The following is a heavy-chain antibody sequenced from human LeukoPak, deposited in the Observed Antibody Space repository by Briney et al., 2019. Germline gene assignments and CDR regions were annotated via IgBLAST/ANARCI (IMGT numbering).Heavy chain of an antibody. J-gene: IGHJ4*02. V-gene: IGHV3-7*01. D-gene: IGHD2-15*01. Sequence: GGSLRLSCAASGFTFSSYWMSWVRQAPGKGLEWVANIKQDGSEKYYVDSVKGRFTISRDNAKNSLYLQMNSLRAEDTAVYYCAILLRDIVVVVADLFDYWGQGTLVTVSS. CDR1: GFTFSSYW. CDR2: IKQDGSEK. CDR3: AILLRDIVVVVADLFDY.